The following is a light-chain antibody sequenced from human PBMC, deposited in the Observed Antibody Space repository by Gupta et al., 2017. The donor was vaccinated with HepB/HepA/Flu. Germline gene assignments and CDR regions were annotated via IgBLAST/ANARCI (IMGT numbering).Light chain of an antibody. V-gene: IGLV1-40*01. J-gene: IGLJ1*01. CDR3: QSYDNILRGCHV. Sequence: QSVLTQPPSVSGAPGQRVTISCTGSRSNIGAGYEVHWYQQLPGTAPKLLIYGNTNRPSGVPDRFSGSKSGTSASLAITGLQAEDEADYYCQSYDNILRGCHVVGTGTKVTVL. CDR1: RSNIGAGYE. CDR2: GNT.